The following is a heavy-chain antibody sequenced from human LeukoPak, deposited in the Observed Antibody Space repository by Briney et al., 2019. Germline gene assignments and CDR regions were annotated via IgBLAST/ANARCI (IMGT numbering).Heavy chain of an antibody. CDR1: GGSISSYY. CDR2: IYYSGST. V-gene: IGHV4-59*01. D-gene: IGHD3-22*01. Sequence: SETLSLTCTVSGGSISSYYWSWIRQPPGKGLEWIGYIYYSGSTNYNPSLKSRVTISVDTSKNQFSLKLSSVTAADTAVYYCARTYYYDSSGYLSDYWGQGTLVTVSS. J-gene: IGHJ4*02. CDR3: ARTYYYDSSGYLSDY.